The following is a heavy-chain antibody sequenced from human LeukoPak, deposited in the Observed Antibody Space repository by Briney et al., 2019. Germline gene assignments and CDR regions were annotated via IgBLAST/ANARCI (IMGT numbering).Heavy chain of an antibody. D-gene: IGHD5-24*01. CDR1: GFTFSAYW. CDR3: ARDNRLGMATHAEVYYFDY. CDR2: IKEDGSEE. Sequence: GGSLRLSCAASGFTFSAYWMSWVRQAPGRGLEWVANIKEDGSEEYYVDSLKGRFTVSRDNAKNSLYLQMNSLRAEDTAVYYCARDNRLGMATHAEVYYFDYWGQGTLVTVSS. V-gene: IGHV3-7*03. J-gene: IGHJ4*02.